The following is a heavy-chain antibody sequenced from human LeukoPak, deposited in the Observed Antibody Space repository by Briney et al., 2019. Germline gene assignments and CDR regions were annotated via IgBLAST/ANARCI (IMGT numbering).Heavy chain of an antibody. V-gene: IGHV4-59*02. CDR1: GDSVTGYY. CDR2: IYKIGTT. Sequence: PSETLSLTCTVFGDSVTGYYLNWVRQPPGKGLEWIGHIYKIGTTNYNPSLKSRLTISADTSKNQFSLKLRSVTAADAAVYYCVIGVGWQPDYWGQGALVTVSS. J-gene: IGHJ4*02. CDR3: VIGVGWQPDY. D-gene: IGHD2-15*01.